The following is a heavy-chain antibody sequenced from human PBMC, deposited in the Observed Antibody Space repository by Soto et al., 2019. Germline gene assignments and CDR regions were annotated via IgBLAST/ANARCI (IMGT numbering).Heavy chain of an antibody. Sequence: QVQLVQSGAELKKPGSSVKVSGKVSGGTDGTYSITWFDQALGQGLEWMGGIIPIFATTNYAQRFQGRVTITADESTGTAYLELSSLKFEDTAVYYCASRAVAVTWFDPWGQGTLVTVSS. CDR1: GGTDGTYS. CDR3: ASRAVAVTWFDP. J-gene: IGHJ5*02. V-gene: IGHV1-69*01. D-gene: IGHD6-19*01. CDR2: IIPIFATT.